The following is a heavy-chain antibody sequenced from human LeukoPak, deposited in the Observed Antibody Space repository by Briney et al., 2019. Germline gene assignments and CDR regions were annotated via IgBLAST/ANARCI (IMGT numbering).Heavy chain of an antibody. J-gene: IGHJ4*02. CDR3: ARRSSHGGYYYIDY. CDR1: GYSFTSYW. V-gene: IGHV5-51*01. CDR2: IYPGDSDT. D-gene: IGHD3-10*01. Sequence: GESLKISCKGSGYSFTSYWIGWVRQMPGKGLEWTGIIYPGDSDTRYSPSFQGQVTISADRSINTAYLQWSSLKASDTAMYYCARRSSHGGYYYIDYWGQGTLVTVSS.